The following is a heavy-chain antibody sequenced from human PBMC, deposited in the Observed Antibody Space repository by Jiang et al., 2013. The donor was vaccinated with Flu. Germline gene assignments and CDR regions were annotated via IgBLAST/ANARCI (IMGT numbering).Heavy chain of an antibody. J-gene: IGHJ6*02. D-gene: IGHD2-21*02. Sequence: PGLVKPSGTLSLTCTVSSGSISSHYWSWIRQPPGKGLEWIGYIHNSGTTNYNPSLKSRVTISIDTSTNQFSLKLISVTAPDTAVYYCARSYCGGDCYSMFGYSYYGMDVWGQGTTVTVSS. V-gene: IGHV4-59*08. CDR3: ARSYCGGDCYSMFGYSYYGMDV. CDR1: SGSISSHY. CDR2: IHNSGTT.